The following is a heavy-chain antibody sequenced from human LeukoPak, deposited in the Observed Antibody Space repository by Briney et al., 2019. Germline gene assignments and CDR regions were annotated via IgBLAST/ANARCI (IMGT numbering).Heavy chain of an antibody. Sequence: GGSLRLSCAASGFTFSTYGMLWVRQAPGQGPEWVALIRYDGSNKYYADSVKGRFTISRDNSKNTLYLQMNSLRAEDTAVYYCAKSSRGDGVVIYYFDYWGQGTLVTVSS. D-gene: IGHD3-3*01. J-gene: IGHJ4*02. CDR3: AKSSRGDGVVIYYFDY. CDR2: IRYDGSNK. V-gene: IGHV3-30*02. CDR1: GFTFSTYG.